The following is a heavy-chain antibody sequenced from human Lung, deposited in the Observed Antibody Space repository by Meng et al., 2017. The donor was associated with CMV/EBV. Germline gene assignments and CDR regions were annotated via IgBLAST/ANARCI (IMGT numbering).Heavy chain of an antibody. D-gene: IGHD3-22*01. Sequence: SETLSLTCSVSGGSISSNSYYWGCIRQPPGKGLEWIVSMYYSGITYYNPTLKSRVIISVDTSKKQISLKMSSVTAADTAVYYCARGYYSDSSGHYYANPHWFDPWGRGTXVTVYS. CDR3: ARGYYSDSSGHYYANPHWFDP. CDR1: GGSISSNSYY. V-gene: IGHV4-39*07. CDR2: MYYSGIT. J-gene: IGHJ5*02.